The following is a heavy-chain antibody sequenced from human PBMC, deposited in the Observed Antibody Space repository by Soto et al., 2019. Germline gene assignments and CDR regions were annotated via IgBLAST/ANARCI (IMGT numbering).Heavy chain of an antibody. J-gene: IGHJ4*02. Sequence: SETLSLTCTVAGHSINSDYYWGWIRQPPGKGLEWIGSIYPGGGTYYNPSLKSRVTISIDTSKNQFSLRLTSVTAADTAMYYCAKKGYYPSGRINLFDSWGQGTLVTVSS. D-gene: IGHD3-10*01. CDR1: GHSINSDYY. CDR2: IYPGGGT. CDR3: AKKGYYPSGRINLFDS. V-gene: IGHV4-38-2*02.